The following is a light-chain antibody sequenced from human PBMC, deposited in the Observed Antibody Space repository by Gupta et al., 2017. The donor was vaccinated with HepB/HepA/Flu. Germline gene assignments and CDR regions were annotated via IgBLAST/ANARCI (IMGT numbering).Light chain of an antibody. CDR2: EDS. Sequence: SSVLTQPPSVSVAPGKTARITCGGNNIGSKSVHWYQQKAGQAPVLVVYEDSDRPSGIPERFSGSNAGNTATLTISRVEAGDEADYYCQVWDRSSDLVLFGGGTKLTVL. CDR3: QVWDRSSDLVL. CDR1: NIGSKS. J-gene: IGLJ2*01. V-gene: IGLV3-21*03.